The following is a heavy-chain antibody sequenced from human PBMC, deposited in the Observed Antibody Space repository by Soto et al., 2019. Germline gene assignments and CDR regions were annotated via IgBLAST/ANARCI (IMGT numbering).Heavy chain of an antibody. CDR3: ARDKITGLFDY. Sequence: SETLSLTCAVYGGSFSGYYWSWIRQPPGKGLEWIGEINHSGSTNYNPSLKGRVTISVDTSKNQFSLKLTSVTAADTAVYYCARDKITGLFDYWGQGTLVTVS. J-gene: IGHJ4*02. CDR1: GGSFSGYY. V-gene: IGHV4-34*01. D-gene: IGHD2-8*02. CDR2: INHSGST.